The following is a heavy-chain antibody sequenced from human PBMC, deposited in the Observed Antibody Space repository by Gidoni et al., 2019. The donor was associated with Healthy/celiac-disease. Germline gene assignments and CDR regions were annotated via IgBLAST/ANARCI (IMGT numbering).Heavy chain of an antibody. CDR3: ARCRVTAGHAFDI. D-gene: IGHD6-13*01. CDR1: GYSCTSYW. J-gene: IGHJ3*02. CDR2: IYPGDSDT. Sequence: EVQLVQYGAEVKKHGESLKISCKGSGYSCTSYWIGWVRKMPGKGLEWRGIIYPGDSDTRYSPSFQGQVNISADKSISTAYLQWSSLKASDTAMYYCARCRVTAGHAFDIWGQGTMVTVSS. V-gene: IGHV5-51*01.